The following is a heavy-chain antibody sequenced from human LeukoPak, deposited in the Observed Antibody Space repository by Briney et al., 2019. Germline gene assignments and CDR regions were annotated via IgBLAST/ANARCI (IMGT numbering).Heavy chain of an antibody. D-gene: IGHD1-1*01. CDR3: ARDSTGLYPDYGMDV. Sequence: AGGSLRLSCAASGFTFSSYSMNWVRQAPGKGLEWVSYISSSSSTIYYADSVKGRFTISRDNAKNSLYLQMNSLRAEDTAVYYCARDSTGLYPDYGMDVWGQGTTVTVSS. CDR2: ISSSSSTI. J-gene: IGHJ6*02. V-gene: IGHV3-48*01. CDR1: GFTFSSYS.